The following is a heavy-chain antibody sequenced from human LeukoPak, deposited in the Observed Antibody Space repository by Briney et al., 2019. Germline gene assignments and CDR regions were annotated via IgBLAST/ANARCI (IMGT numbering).Heavy chain of an antibody. V-gene: IGHV4-39*07. CDR2: IYYSGST. D-gene: IGHD2-2*01. CDR1: GGSISSSSYY. J-gene: IGHJ4*02. CDR3: ASNIVVVPAPFDY. Sequence: PSETLSLTCTVSGGSISSSSYYWGWIRQPPGKGLEWIGSIYYSGSTYYNPSLKSRVTISVDTSKNQFSLKLSSVTAADTAVYYCASNIVVVPAPFDYWGQGTLVTVSS.